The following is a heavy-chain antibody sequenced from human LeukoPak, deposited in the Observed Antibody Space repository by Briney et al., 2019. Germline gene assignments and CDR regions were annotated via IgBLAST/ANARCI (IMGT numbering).Heavy chain of an antibody. V-gene: IGHV3-66*01. Sequence: GGPLRLSCAASGFTVSSNYLTWVRQAPGKGLECVSVIYSDSNTYYADSVKGRFTISRDNSKNTLYLQMNSLRAEDTAVYYCAKGGISTIVRGVIGYMDVWGKGTTVTISS. CDR1: GFTVSSNY. D-gene: IGHD3-10*01. J-gene: IGHJ6*03. CDR3: AKGGISTIVRGVIGYMDV. CDR2: IYSDSNT.